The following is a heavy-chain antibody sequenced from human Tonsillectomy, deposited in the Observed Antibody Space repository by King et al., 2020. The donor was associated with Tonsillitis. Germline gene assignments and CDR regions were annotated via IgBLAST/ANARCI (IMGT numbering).Heavy chain of an antibody. CDR1: GFTFRSHA. CDR3: AKVGYCNSSSFLYGICVFDI. Sequence: QLVQSGGGFLQHGSSLRLSLAVSGFTFRSHAMSWLRQATGRRLDWLCALLGSGGRTYYAASVKGRFTISRDNSKNMVYLQMNSLGAEDTAVYYCAKVGYCNSSSFLYGICVFDIWGHGTLVTVSS. D-gene: IGHD2-2*01. V-gene: IGHV3-23*04. J-gene: IGHJ3*02. CDR2: LLGSGGRT.